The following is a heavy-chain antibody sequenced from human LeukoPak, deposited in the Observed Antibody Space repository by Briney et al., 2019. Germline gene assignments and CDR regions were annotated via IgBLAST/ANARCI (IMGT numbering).Heavy chain of an antibody. CDR3: ARDHNYYDSWRGFDP. J-gene: IGHJ5*02. V-gene: IGHV3-21*01. CDR2: ISGSSTYI. Sequence: NPGGSLRLSCAASGFIFSSYSVNWVRQAPGKGLEWVSSISGSSTYIDYADSVKGRFTISRDNAKNSLYLQMSSLRAEDTAVYYCARDHNYYDSWRGFDPWGQGTRVTVSS. CDR1: GFIFSSYS. D-gene: IGHD3-10*01.